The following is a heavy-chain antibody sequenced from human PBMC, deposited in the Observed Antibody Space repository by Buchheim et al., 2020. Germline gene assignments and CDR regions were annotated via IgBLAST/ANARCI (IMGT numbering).Heavy chain of an antibody. CDR2: MSPNSDNT. V-gene: IGHV1-8*01. Sequence: QVQLVQSGAEVKKPGASVKVSCKASGYTFTSYDINWVRQATGQGLEWMGWMSPNSDNTGYAQKFQGRVTMTRNTSISTAYMELSSLRSEDTAVYYCVGGKQQLVPREYYYYGMDVWGQGTT. CDR3: VGGKQQLVPREYYYYGMDV. D-gene: IGHD6-13*01. CDR1: GYTFTSYD. J-gene: IGHJ6*02.